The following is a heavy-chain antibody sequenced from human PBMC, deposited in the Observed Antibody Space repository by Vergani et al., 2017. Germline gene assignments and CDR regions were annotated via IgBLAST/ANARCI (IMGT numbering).Heavy chain of an antibody. Sequence: EVQLVQSGAEVKKPGESLKISCKGSGYSFTSYWIGWVGQMPGKGLEWMGIIYPGDSDTRYSPSFQGQVTISAAKSISTAYLQWSSLKASDTAMYYCARRYCSSTSCYRGMDVWGQGTTVTVSS. V-gene: IGHV5-51*03. J-gene: IGHJ6*02. CDR3: ARRYCSSTSCYRGMDV. CDR1: GYSFTSYW. D-gene: IGHD2-2*02. CDR2: IYPGDSDT.